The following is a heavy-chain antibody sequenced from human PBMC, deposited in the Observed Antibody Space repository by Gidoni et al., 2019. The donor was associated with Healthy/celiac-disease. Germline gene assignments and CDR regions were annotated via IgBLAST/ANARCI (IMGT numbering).Heavy chain of an antibody. CDR2: IYPGDSDT. CDR1: GYSFTSNW. J-gene: IGHJ4*02. Sequence: EVQLVQSGAEVKKPGASLTISCRGSGYSFTSNWIGWVRQIPGKGLEGMGTIYPGDSDTRYSPSFQGQVTISADKSISTAYLQWSSLKASDTAMYYCARHSDYYGSGTTDYWGQGTLVTVSS. D-gene: IGHD3-10*01. V-gene: IGHV5-51*01. CDR3: ARHSDYYGSGTTDY.